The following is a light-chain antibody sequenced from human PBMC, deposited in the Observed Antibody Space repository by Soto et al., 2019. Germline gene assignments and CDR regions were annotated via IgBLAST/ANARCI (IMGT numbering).Light chain of an antibody. J-gene: IGLJ1*01. V-gene: IGLV2-14*01. CDR1: SSDVGAYNY. CDR3: SSYASSSIPDV. Sequence: QSALTQPASVSGSPGQSITISCSGTSSDVGAYNYVSWYQQHPGKAPKLMIYDVSNRPSGVSNRFSGSKSGNTASLTISGLQAEDEADYYCSSYASSSIPDVFGTGTKLTVL. CDR2: DVS.